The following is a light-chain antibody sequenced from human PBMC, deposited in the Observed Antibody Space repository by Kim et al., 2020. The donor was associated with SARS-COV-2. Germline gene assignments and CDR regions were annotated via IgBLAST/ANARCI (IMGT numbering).Light chain of an antibody. CDR1: SSDVGRYNL. CDR3: CTYAGSSTFV. CDR2: EVS. J-gene: IGLJ3*02. V-gene: IGLV2-23*02. Sequence: QSVVTQPASVSGSPGQSITISCTGTSSDVGRYNLVSWYQQHPGQAPKLLIYEVSKWPSGVSNRFSGSKSGNTASLTISGLQAEDEADYYCCTYAGSSTFVFGGGTKVTVL.